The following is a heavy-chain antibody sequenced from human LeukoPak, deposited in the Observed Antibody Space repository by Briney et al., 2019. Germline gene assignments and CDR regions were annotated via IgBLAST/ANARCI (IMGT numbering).Heavy chain of an antibody. CDR1: GGSFSGYY. V-gene: IGHV4-34*01. J-gene: IGHJ6*03. CDR3: ARHSGYYYYMDV. CDR2: INHTGSS. Sequence: SETLSLTRAVYGGSFSGYYWSWIRQPPGKGLEWIGEINHTGSSNYNPSLKSRVTISVDTSKNQFSLKLSSVTAADTALYYCARHSGYYYYMDVWAKGTTVTISS.